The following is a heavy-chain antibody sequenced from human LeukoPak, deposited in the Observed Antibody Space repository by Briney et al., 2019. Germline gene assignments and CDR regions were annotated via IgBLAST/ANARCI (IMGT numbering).Heavy chain of an antibody. D-gene: IGHD3-10*01. CDR3: ASITMLRGFVRWFDP. CDR1: GGSISSSSYY. V-gene: IGHV4-39*01. Sequence: SETLSLTCTVSGGSISSSSYYWGWIRQPPGKGLEWIGSIYYSGSTYYNPSLKSRVTISVDTSKNQFSLKLSSVTAADTAVYYCASITMLRGFVRWFDPWGQGTLVTVSS. J-gene: IGHJ5*02. CDR2: IYYSGST.